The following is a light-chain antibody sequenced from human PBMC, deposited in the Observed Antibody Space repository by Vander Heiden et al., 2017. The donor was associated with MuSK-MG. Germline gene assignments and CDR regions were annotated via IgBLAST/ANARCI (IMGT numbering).Light chain of an antibody. J-gene: IGKJ2*01. CDR1: QSVFFSSKNRNY. CDR2: WAS. CDR3: HQYFRPPPNT. Sequence: DIVLTQSPDSLTVSLGERATIKCKSSQSVFFSSKNRNYLAWYQQKVGQPPKLLISWASTRESGVPDRFSGSGSGTDFTLTISNLQAEDVAVYYCHQYFRPPPNTFGQGTKLEI. V-gene: IGKV4-1*01.